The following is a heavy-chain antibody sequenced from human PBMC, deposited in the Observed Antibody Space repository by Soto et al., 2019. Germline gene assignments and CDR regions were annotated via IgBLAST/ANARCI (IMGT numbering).Heavy chain of an antibody. Sequence: QVQLQESGPGLVKPSETLCLTCTVSGGSVSSGNYYWSWIRQPPGKGLEWIGYIFYSVGSTNYNPSLKSRVTISIDTCKNHLSLKLSSMTAADTAVYYCARGPRRYFDLWGRGTLVTVSS. CDR2: IFYSVGST. V-gene: IGHV4-61*03. J-gene: IGHJ2*01. CDR3: ARGPRRYFDL. CDR1: GGSVSSGNYY.